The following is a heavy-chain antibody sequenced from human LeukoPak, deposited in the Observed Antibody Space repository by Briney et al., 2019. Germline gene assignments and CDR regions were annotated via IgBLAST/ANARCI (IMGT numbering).Heavy chain of an antibody. J-gene: IGHJ4*02. V-gene: IGHV4-59*08. CDR1: GGSISSYY. CDR3: ASLQCGSVRPRTYYFDY. D-gene: IGHD3-10*01. Sequence: SETLSLTCTVSGGSISSYYWSWIRQPPGKGLEWIGYIYYSGSTYYNPSLKSRVTISVDTSKNQFSLRVSSVTAADTAVYYCASLQCGSVRPRTYYFDYWGQGTLVTVSS. CDR2: IYYSGST.